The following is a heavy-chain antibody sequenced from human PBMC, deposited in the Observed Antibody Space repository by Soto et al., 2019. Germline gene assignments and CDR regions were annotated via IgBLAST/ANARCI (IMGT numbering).Heavy chain of an antibody. Sequence: ASETLSLTCTLSGGSVRAPDWWNWVRQSPDKGLEWIAEVHISGHSNYNPSLRSRVSVSIDSSKNQFYLNLSSVTAADTAIYYCARVRQGCSANNCYFDPWGQGTQVTVS. CDR3: ARVRQGCSANNCYFDP. CDR2: VHISGHS. V-gene: IGHV4-4*02. J-gene: IGHJ5*01. D-gene: IGHD1-1*01. CDR1: GGSVRAPDW.